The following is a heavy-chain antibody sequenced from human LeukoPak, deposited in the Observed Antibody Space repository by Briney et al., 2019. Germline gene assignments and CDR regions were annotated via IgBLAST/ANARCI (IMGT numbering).Heavy chain of an antibody. V-gene: IGHV3-23*01. D-gene: IGHD3-22*01. CDR2: ISGSGGST. CDR1: GFTFSSYA. J-gene: IGHJ1*01. Sequence: PGGSLRLSCAASGFTFSSYAMSWVRQAPGKGLEWVSAISGSGGSTYYADSVKGRFTISRDNSKNTLYLQVNSLRAEDTAVYYCAKGTRDSSGPSYFQHWGQGTLVTVSS. CDR3: AKGTRDSSGPSYFQH.